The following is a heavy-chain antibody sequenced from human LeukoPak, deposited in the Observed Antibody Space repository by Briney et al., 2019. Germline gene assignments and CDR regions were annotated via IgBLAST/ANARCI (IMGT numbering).Heavy chain of an antibody. J-gene: IGHJ2*01. CDR3: VIAGGQWLPYWYFDL. D-gene: IGHD6-19*01. V-gene: IGHV3-66*01. Sequence: GGSLRLSCAASGFTVSSNYMSWVRQAPGKGLEWVSVIYSGGSTYYADSVKGRFTISRDNSKNTLYLQMNSLRVEDTFVYYCVIAGGQWLPYWYFDLWGRGTLVTVSS. CDR1: GFTVSSNY. CDR2: IYSGGST.